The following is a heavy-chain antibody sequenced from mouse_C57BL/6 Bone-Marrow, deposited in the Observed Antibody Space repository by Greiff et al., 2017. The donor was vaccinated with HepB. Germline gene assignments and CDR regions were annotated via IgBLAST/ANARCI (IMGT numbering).Heavy chain of an antibody. V-gene: IGHV1-42*01. J-gene: IGHJ3*01. D-gene: IGHD1-1*01. CDR1: GYSFTGYY. CDR3: AREGGDYYGSRGFAY. CDR2: INPSTGGT. Sequence: VQLQQSGPELVKPGASVKISCKASGYSFTGYYMNWVKQSPEKSLEWIGEINPSTGGTTYNQKFKAKATLTVDKSSSTAYMQLKSLTSEDSAVYYCAREGGDYYGSRGFAYWGQGILVTVSA.